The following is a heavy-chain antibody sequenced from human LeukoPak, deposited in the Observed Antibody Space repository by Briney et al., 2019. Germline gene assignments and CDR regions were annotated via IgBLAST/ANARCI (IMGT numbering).Heavy chain of an antibody. CDR1: GGSVSSGNYY. V-gene: IGHV4-61*01. D-gene: IGHD3-22*01. CDR3: ARDPSGYFNY. CDR2: IYYSGST. Sequence: PSETLSLTCTVSGGSVSSGNYYWSWIRQLPGKGLEWIGFIYYSGSTNYNPSLKSRVTISVDTSKNQFSLKLSSVTAADTAVYYCARDPSGYFNYWGQGTLATVSS. J-gene: IGHJ4*02.